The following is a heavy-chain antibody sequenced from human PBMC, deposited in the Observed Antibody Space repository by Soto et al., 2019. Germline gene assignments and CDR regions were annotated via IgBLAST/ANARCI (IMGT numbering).Heavy chain of an antibody. CDR1: GFTFSSDV. J-gene: IGHJ6*02. V-gene: IGHV3-33*01. CDR3: ASNLADTTTNGERDV. CDR2: IWHDGSEI. D-gene: IGHD2-8*01. Sequence: VQLVESGGGVVQPGRSLRVSYVASGFTFSSDVMHWVRQAPGKGLEWVALIWHDGSEISYGDAVRGRVTISRDNSKNTLYLLMNGLRADDTAVYYCASNLADTTTNGERDVWCQGTTVTVSS.